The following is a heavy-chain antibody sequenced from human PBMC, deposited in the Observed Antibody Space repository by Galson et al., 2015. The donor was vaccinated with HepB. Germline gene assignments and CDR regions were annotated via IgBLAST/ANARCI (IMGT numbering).Heavy chain of an antibody. CDR1: GGTFSSYA. J-gene: IGHJ4*02. Sequence: SVKVSCKASGGTFSSYAISWVRQAPGQGLEWMGRIIPILGIANYAQKFQGRVTITADKSTSTAYMELSSLRSEDTAVCYCARDKKEGSSGYYYYWGQGTLVTVSS. CDR2: IIPILGIA. V-gene: IGHV1-69*04. D-gene: IGHD3-22*01. CDR3: ARDKKEGSSGYYYY.